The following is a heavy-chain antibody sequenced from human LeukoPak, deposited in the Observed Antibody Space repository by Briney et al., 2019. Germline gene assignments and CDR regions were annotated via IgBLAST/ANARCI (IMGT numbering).Heavy chain of an antibody. J-gene: IGHJ4*02. D-gene: IGHD6-6*01. Sequence: SETLSLTCTVSGGSISSSSYYWGWIRQPPGKGLEWIGSIYYSGSTYYNPSLKSRVTISVDTSKNQFSLKLSSVTAADTAVYYCANPKYHYYFDYWGQGTLVTVSS. CDR2: IYYSGST. CDR3: ANPKYHYYFDY. CDR1: GGSISSSSYY. V-gene: IGHV4-39*01.